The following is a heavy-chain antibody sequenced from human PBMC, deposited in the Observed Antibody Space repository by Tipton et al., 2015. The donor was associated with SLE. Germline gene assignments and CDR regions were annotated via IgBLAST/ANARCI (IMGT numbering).Heavy chain of an antibody. V-gene: IGHV3-30*04. Sequence: SLRLSCAASGFTFSSYAMHWVRQAPGKGLEWVAVISYDGSNKYYADSVKGRFTISRDNPKNTLYLQMNSLRVEDTAVYYCASDLLGELSRFDYWGQGTLVTVSS. CDR1: GFTFSSYA. D-gene: IGHD3-16*02. CDR2: ISYDGSNK. J-gene: IGHJ4*02. CDR3: ASDLLGELSRFDY.